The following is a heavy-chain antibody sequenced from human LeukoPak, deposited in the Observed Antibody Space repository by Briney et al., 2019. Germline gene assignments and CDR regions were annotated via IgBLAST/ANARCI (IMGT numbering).Heavy chain of an antibody. CDR1: GYSSTSYW. J-gene: IGHJ6*02. CDR2: IYPGDSDT. V-gene: IGHV5-51*01. Sequence: LGESLKISCKGSGYSSTSYWIGWVRQMPGKGLEWMGIIYPGDSDTRYSPSFQGQVTISADKSISTAYLQWSSLKASDTAMYYCARLVRSTSYYTPNYYYYGMDVWGQGTTVTVSS. CDR3: ARLVRSTSYYTPNYYYYGMDV. D-gene: IGHD2-2*01.